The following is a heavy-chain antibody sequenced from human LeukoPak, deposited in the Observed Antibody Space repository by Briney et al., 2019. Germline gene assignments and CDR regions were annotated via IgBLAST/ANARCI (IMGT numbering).Heavy chain of an antibody. V-gene: IGHV4-34*01. Sequence: SETLSLTCAVYGGSFSGYYWSWIRQPPGKGLEWIGEINHSGSTNYNPSLKSRVTISVDTSKNQFSLKLSSVTAADTAVYYCARDTRAARRTRDKAIDYWGQGTLVTVSS. CDR3: ARDTRAARRTRDKAIDY. CDR1: GGSFSGYY. D-gene: IGHD6-6*01. J-gene: IGHJ4*02. CDR2: INHSGST.